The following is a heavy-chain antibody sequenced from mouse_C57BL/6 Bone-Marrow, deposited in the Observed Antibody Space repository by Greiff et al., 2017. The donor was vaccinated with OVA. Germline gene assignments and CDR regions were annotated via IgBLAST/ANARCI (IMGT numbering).Heavy chain of an antibody. Sequence: EVKLVESGEGLVKPGGSLKLSCAASGFTFSSYAMSWVRQTPAKRLEWVAYISSGGDYIYYADTVKGRFTISRDNARNTLYLQMSSLKSEDTAMYYCTRAAQATSFYAMDYWGQGTSVTGSS. CDR3: TRAAQATSFYAMDY. CDR1: GFTFSSYA. J-gene: IGHJ4*01. V-gene: IGHV5-9-1*02. D-gene: IGHD3-2*02. CDR2: ISSGGDYI.